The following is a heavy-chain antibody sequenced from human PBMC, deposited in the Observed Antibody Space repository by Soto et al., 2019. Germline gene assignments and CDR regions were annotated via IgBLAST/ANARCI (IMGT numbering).Heavy chain of an antibody. CDR1: GGSISSGGYY. Sequence: QVQLQESGPGLVKPSQTLSLTCTVSGGSISSGGYYWSWIRQHPGKGLEWIGYIYYSGSTYYNPSLKSRVTISVDTSKNQFSLKLSSVTAADTPVYYWARGPGDDFRDWYFDLWGRGTLVTVSS. D-gene: IGHD3-3*01. V-gene: IGHV4-31*03. CDR3: ARGPGDDFRDWYFDL. J-gene: IGHJ2*01. CDR2: IYYSGST.